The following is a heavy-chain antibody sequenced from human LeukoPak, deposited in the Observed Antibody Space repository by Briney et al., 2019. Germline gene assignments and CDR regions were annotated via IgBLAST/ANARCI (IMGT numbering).Heavy chain of an antibody. CDR3: TTETYGDYTFDY. Sequence: GGSLRLSCAASGFTFTSAWMNWVRQAPGKGLEWVGRIKSKTDGGTTDYAAPVKGRFTISRDDSKNTLYLQMNSLKTEDTAVYYCTTETYGDYTFDYWGQGTLVTVSS. D-gene: IGHD4-17*01. CDR1: GFTFTSAW. J-gene: IGHJ4*02. V-gene: IGHV3-15*07. CDR2: IKSKTDGGTT.